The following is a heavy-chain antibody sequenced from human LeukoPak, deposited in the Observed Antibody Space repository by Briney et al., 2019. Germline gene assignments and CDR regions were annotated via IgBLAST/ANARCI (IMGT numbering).Heavy chain of an antibody. CDR3: ARVGYCSSTSCYAVDY. V-gene: IGHV3-74*01. D-gene: IGHD2-2*01. CDR2: INTDGIST. Sequence: GGSLRLSCTASGFIFSNYWMHWVRQAPGKGLVWVSHINTDGISTTYADSVKGRFTISRDNAKNTLYLQMNSLRAEDTAVYYCARVGYCSSTSCYAVDYCGQGTLVTVSS. J-gene: IGHJ4*02. CDR1: GFIFSNYW.